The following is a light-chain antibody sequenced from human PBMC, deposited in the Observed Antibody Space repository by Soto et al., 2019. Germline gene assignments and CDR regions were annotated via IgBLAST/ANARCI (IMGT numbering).Light chain of an antibody. CDR3: QQYGNSPKT. CDR2: GTS. CDR1: QSVSSGN. J-gene: IGKJ1*01. V-gene: IGKV3-20*01. Sequence: EIVLTQSPGXXSXXXXXXXXXSXRASQSVSSGNLAWYQQKPGQAPRLLIYGTSNRATGIPDRFSGSGSGTDFTLTIIRLEREDFAVYYCQQYGNSPKTFGQGTKVDIK.